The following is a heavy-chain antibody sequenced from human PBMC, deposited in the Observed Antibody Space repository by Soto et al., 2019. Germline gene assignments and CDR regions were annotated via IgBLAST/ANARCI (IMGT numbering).Heavy chain of an antibody. CDR1: GDSVSSDITS. D-gene: IGHD3-10*01. Sequence: SPTLSLTCVISGDSVSSDITSGNWIRQSPSRGLEWLGRTYYRSKWFHDYAASVKSRITINPDTSKNQFSLELNSMTPEDTAVYYCARGNALDVWGQGTVVTVSS. J-gene: IGHJ3*01. CDR2: TYYRSKWFH. CDR3: ARGNALDV. V-gene: IGHV6-1*01.